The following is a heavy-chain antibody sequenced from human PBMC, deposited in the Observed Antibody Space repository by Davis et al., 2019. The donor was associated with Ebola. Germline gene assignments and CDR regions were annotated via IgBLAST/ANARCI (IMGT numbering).Heavy chain of an antibody. CDR3: AGALRLGELSSLDY. D-gene: IGHD3-16*02. CDR1: GFTFSSYA. V-gene: IGHV3-23*01. Sequence: PGGSLRLSCAASGFTFSSYAMSWVRQAPGKGLEWVSAISGSGGSTYYADSVKGRFTSSRDNAKNSLYLQMNSLRAEDTAVYYCAGALRLGELSSLDYWGQGTLVTVSS. CDR2: ISGSGGST. J-gene: IGHJ4*02.